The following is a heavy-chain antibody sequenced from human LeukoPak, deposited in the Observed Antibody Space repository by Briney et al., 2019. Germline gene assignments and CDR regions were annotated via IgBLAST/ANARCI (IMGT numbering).Heavy chain of an antibody. D-gene: IGHD5-18*01. J-gene: IGHJ6*03. Sequence: APVKVSCKASGYTFTGYYMHWVRQAPGQGLEWMGWINPNSGGTNYAQKFQGRVTMTRDTSISTAYMELSRLRSDDTAVYYCARDPAMDYYYYYYMDVWGKGTTVTVSS. CDR2: INPNSGGT. CDR1: GYTFTGYY. V-gene: IGHV1-2*02. CDR3: ARDPAMDYYYYYYMDV.